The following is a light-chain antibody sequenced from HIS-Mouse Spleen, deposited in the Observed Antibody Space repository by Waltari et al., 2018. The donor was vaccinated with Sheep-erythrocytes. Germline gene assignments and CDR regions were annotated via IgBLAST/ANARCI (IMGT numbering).Light chain of an antibody. Sequence: QSVLTQPPSASGTPGPRITISCSGSSSNIGRNYVYWYHPLPGTAPKLLIYRNNQRPSGVPDRFSGSKSGTSASLAISGLRSEDEADYYCAAWDDSLSGNWVFGAGTKLTVL. J-gene: IGLJ3*02. V-gene: IGLV1-47*01. CDR1: SSNIGRNY. CDR2: RNN. CDR3: AAWDDSLSGNWV.